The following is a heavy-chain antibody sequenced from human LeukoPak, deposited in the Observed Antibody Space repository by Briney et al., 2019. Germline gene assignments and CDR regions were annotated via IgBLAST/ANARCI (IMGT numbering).Heavy chain of an antibody. CDR3: ARADTGYSSSWYAFDY. CDR2: IYSDGST. Sequence: GGSLRLSCAASGFIVSSNYMSWVRQAPGKGLEWVSIIYSDGSTYYADSVKGRFTISRDNFKNTLYLQMNSLRAEDTAVYYCARADTGYSSSWYAFDYWGQGTLVTVSS. V-gene: IGHV3-53*01. J-gene: IGHJ4*02. D-gene: IGHD6-13*01. CDR1: GFIVSSNY.